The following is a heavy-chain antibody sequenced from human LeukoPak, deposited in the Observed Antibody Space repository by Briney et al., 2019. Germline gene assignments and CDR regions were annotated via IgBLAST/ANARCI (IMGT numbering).Heavy chain of an antibody. J-gene: IGHJ6*03. Sequence: GGSLRLSCAGSGFRLSGYAMTWVRQAPGKGLEWVSAIIGSGGSTYYADSVKGRFTISRDNSKNTLYLQMNILRAEDMAVYYCAKDGYDYYYYYMDVWGKGTTVTVSS. CDR1: GFRLSGYA. CDR3: AKDGYDYYYYYMDV. D-gene: IGHD1-1*01. V-gene: IGHV3-23*01. CDR2: IIGSGGST.